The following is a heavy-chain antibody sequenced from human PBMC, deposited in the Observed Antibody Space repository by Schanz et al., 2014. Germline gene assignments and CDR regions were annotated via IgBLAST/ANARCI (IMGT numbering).Heavy chain of an antibody. CDR1: GSTFSAYW. CDR2: INTDETTT. J-gene: IGHJ4*02. D-gene: IGHD3-10*01. V-gene: IGHV3-74*01. Sequence: EVKLVESGGGLVQPGGSLRLSCAASGSTFSAYWMHWVRQVPGKGLVWIARINTDETTTKYADSVRGRFTISRDNSKNMVYLQMNSLRAEDTAVYYCTKDRVKTSGGGLDYWGQGTLVTVSS. CDR3: TKDRVKTSGGGLDY.